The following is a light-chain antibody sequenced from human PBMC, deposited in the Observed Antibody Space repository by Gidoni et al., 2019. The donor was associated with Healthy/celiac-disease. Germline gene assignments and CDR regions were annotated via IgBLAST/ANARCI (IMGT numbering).Light chain of an antibody. Sequence: DIQMTQSPSTLSASVGDRVTITCRASQSISSWLAWYQQKPGKAPKLLIYKASSLESGVPPRFSGSGSGTEFTLTISSLQPDDFATYYCQQYNSYSTFXPXTKVDIK. CDR2: KAS. V-gene: IGKV1-5*03. CDR3: QQYNSYST. CDR1: QSISSW. J-gene: IGKJ3*01.